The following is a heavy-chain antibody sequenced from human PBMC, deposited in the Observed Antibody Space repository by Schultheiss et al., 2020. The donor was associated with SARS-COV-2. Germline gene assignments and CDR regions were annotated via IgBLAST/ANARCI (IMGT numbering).Heavy chain of an antibody. CDR1: GGSISSYY. CDR3: ARDTPSWNDEDYYYGMDV. J-gene: IGHJ6*02. V-gene: IGHV4-59*01. CDR2: INHSGST. Sequence: SETLSLTCTVSGGSISSYYWSWIRQPPGKGLEWIGEINHSGSTNYNPSLKSRVTISVDTSKNQFSLKLSSVTAADTAVYYCARDTPSWNDEDYYYGMDVWGQGTTVTVSS. D-gene: IGHD1-1*01.